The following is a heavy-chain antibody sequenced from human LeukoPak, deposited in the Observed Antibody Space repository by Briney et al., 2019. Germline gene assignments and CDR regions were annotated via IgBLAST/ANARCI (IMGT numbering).Heavy chain of an antibody. CDR2: ISYDGSNK. V-gene: IGHV3-30*04. Sequence: GSLRLSCAASGFTFSSYAMHWVRQAPGKGLEWVAVISYDGSNKYYADSVKGRFTISRDNSKNTLYLQMNSLRAEDTAVYYCARGGQTMIVEIDYWGQGTLVTVSS. J-gene: IGHJ4*02. CDR1: GFTFSSYA. CDR3: ARGGQTMIVEIDY. D-gene: IGHD3-22*01.